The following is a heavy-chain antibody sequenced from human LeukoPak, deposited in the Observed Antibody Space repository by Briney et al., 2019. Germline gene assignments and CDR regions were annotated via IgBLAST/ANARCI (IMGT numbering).Heavy chain of an antibody. Sequence: GGSLRLSCAASGFTFSGFAMHWVCQAPGKGLEWVAVISSDGSNKYYADSVKGRFTISRDNSKNTLYLQMNSLRAEDTAVYYCARDRDSSGWYEGYWGQGTLVTVSS. J-gene: IGHJ4*02. D-gene: IGHD6-19*01. V-gene: IGHV3-30-3*01. CDR3: ARDRDSSGWYEGY. CDR2: ISSDGSNK. CDR1: GFTFSGFA.